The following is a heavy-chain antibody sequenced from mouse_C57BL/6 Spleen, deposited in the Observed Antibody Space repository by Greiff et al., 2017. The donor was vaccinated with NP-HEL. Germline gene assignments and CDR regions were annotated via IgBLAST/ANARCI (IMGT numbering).Heavy chain of an antibody. CDR2: INPSSGYT. Sequence: VQLQQSGAELARPGASVKMSCKASGYTFTSYTMHWVKQRPGQGLEWIGYINPSSGYTKYNQKFKDKATLTADKSSSPAYMQLSSLTSEDSAVYYCARSYYDYVYFDYWGQGTTLTVSS. J-gene: IGHJ2*01. D-gene: IGHD2-4*01. CDR1: GYTFTSYT. CDR3: ARSYYDYVYFDY. V-gene: IGHV1-4*01.